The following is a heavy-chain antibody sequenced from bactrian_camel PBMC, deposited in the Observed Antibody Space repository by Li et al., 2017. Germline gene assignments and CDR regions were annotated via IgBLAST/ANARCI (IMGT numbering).Heavy chain of an antibody. CDR2: MFSDGSRI. CDR3: AAGLDPNY. Sequence: VQLVESGGGLVRPGGSLRLSCAASGFSFGSFGMSWVRQAPGKGLEWVSGMFSDGSRIYYRDSVKGRFTISRDNARNTLYLQMNGLKPEDSAVYYCAAGLDPNYWGQGTQVTVS. CDR1: GFSFGSFG. V-gene: IGHV3S7*01. J-gene: IGHJ4*01. D-gene: IGHD1*01.